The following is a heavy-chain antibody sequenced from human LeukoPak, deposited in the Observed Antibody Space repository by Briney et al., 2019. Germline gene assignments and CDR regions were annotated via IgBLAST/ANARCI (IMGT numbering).Heavy chain of an antibody. CDR1: GYTFTGYY. D-gene: IGHD2-2*01. V-gene: IGHV1-2*02. CDR3: ARENIVVVPATLTENYYYYMDV. Sequence: ASVKVSCKASGYTFTGYYMHWVRQAPGQGLEWMGWINPNSGGTNYAQKFQGRVTMTRNTSISTAYMELSRLRSDDTAVYYCARENIVVVPATLTENYYYYMDVWGKGTTVTISS. J-gene: IGHJ6*03. CDR2: INPNSGGT.